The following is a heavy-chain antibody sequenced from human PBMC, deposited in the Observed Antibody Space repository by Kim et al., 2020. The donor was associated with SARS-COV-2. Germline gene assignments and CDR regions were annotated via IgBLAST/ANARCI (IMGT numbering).Heavy chain of an antibody. V-gene: IGHV4-30-2*05. CDR3: ARGPPIGGGDCYSH. D-gene: IGHD2-21*02. J-gene: IGHJ4*02. Sequence: NPSLTSRVTISIDTSKNQFSLKLSSVTAADTAVYYCARGPPIGGGDCYSHWGQGTLVTVSS.